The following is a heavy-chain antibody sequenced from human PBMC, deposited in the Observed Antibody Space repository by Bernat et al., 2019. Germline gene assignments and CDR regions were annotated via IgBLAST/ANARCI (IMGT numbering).Heavy chain of an antibody. Sequence: QVQLQESGPGLVKPSQTLSLTCTVSGGSISSGGYYWSWIRQHPGKGLEWIGYIYYSGSTYYNPSLKSRVTISVDTSKNQFSLKLSSVTAADTAVYYCALRAVAGTSWFDPWGQGTLFTVSS. D-gene: IGHD6-19*01. CDR1: GGSISSGGYY. CDR2: IYYSGST. J-gene: IGHJ5*02. CDR3: ALRAVAGTSWFDP. V-gene: IGHV4-31*03.